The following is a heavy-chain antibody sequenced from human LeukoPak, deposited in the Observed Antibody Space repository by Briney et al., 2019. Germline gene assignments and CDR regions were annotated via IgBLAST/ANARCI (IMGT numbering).Heavy chain of an antibody. CDR2: IYYSGST. D-gene: IGHD3-10*01. CDR3: ARRAFGSRGWFDP. CDR1: GGSISNINYY. Sequence: SETLSLTCTVSGGSISNINYYWGWIRQPPGKGLEWIGNIYYSGSTYYNPSLKSRVTLSVDTSKNQFSLKLSSVTAADTAVYHCARRAFGSRGWFDPWGQGTLVTVSS. J-gene: IGHJ5*02. V-gene: IGHV4-39*07.